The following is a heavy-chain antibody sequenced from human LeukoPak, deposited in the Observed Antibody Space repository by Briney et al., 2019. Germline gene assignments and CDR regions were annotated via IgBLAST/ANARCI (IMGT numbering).Heavy chain of an antibody. CDR2: IYYSGST. J-gene: IGHJ4*02. CDR1: GGSISSGDYY. D-gene: IGHD2-2*01. CDR3: AREPQVPAAIPYCFDY. V-gene: IGHV4-30-4*08. Sequence: PSETLSLTCTVSGGSISSGDYYWSWIRQPPGKGLEWIGYIYYSGSTYYNPSLKSRVTISVDTSKNQFSLKLSSVTAADTAVYYCAREPQVPAAIPYCFDYWGQGTLVTVSS.